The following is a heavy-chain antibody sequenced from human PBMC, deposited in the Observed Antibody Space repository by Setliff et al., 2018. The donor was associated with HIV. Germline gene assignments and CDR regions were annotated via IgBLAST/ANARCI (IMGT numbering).Heavy chain of an antibody. CDR1: GYSFTSYW. J-gene: IGHJ4*02. Sequence: PGESLKISCKGSGYSFTSYWIGWVRQMPGKGLEWMGIIYPGDSDIRYSPSSQGQVTISADKSISTACLQWSSLKASDTAMYYCARVPTAGLPVRGKYFFDYWGQGTLVTVS. CDR3: ARVPTAGLPVRGKYFFDY. D-gene: IGHD5-12*01. CDR2: IYPGDSDI. V-gene: IGHV5-51*01.